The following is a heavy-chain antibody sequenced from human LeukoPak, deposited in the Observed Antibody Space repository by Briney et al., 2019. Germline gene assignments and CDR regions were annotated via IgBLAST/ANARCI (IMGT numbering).Heavy chain of an antibody. CDR1: GGSISSSSYY. CDR3: ARRNGGMGGYFD. D-gene: IGHD1-26*01. CDR2: IYYSGST. J-gene: IGHJ4*02. V-gene: IGHV4-39*07. Sequence: SETLSLTCTVSGGSISSSSYYWGWIRQPPGKGLEWIGSIYYSGSTYYNPPLKSRVTISVDTSKNQFCLKLSSVTAADTAVYYCARRNGGMGGYFDWGQGTLVTVSS.